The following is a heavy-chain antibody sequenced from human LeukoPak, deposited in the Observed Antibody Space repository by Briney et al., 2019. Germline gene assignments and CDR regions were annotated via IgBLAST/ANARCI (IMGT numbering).Heavy chain of an antibody. CDR3: ARDYPLGYYDIPHGMDV. Sequence: SETLSLTCTVSGGSISSYYWSWIRQPPGKGLEWIGRIYTSGSTNYNPSLKSRVTMSVDTSKNQFSLKLSSVTAADTAVYYCARDYPLGYYDIPHGMDVWGQGTTVTVSS. V-gene: IGHV4-4*07. CDR2: IYTSGST. D-gene: IGHD3-22*01. J-gene: IGHJ6*02. CDR1: GGSISSYY.